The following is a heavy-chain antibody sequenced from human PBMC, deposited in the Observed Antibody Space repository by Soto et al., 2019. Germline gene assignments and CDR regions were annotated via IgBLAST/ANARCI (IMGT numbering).Heavy chain of an antibody. CDR3: ARKSTMVRGAYDAFDI. D-gene: IGHD3-10*01. J-gene: IGHJ3*02. CDR1: GGTFSSYT. V-gene: IGHV1-69*02. CDR2: IIPILGIA. Sequence: QVQLVQSGAEVKKPGSSVKVSCKASGGTFSSYTISWVRQAPGQGLEWMGRIIPILGIANYAQKFQGRVTITADKSTSKAYMELSSLRSEDTAVYYCARKSTMVRGAYDAFDIWGQGTMVTVSS.